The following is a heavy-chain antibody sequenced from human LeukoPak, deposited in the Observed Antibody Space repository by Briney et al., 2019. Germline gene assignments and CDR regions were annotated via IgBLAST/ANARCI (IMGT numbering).Heavy chain of an antibody. D-gene: IGHD4-23*01. Sequence: NSSETLSLTCTVSGGSISSSGYYWGWIRQPPGKGLEWIGSMYYSGSTYYNPSLKSRVTISVDTSKNQFSLKLNSVTAADTAVYYCARGRLRWPKIDYWGQGTLVTVSS. V-gene: IGHV4-39*07. J-gene: IGHJ4*02. CDR2: MYYSGST. CDR3: ARGRLRWPKIDY. CDR1: GGSISSSGYY.